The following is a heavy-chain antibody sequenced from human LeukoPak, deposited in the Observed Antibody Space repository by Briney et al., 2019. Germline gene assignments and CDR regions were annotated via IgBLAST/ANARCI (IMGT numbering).Heavy chain of an antibody. J-gene: IGHJ6*04. D-gene: IGHD1-26*01. CDR1: GYSFTGYW. CDR2: IDPSDSYT. CDR3: ARHTRWDLPHGMDV. V-gene: IGHV5-10-1*01. Sequence: GESLRISCKGSGYSFTGYWISWVRQMPGKGLEWMGRIDPSDSYTNYSPSFQGHVTFSADKSISTAYLQWSSQKASDTAMYYCARHTRWDLPHGMDVWGKGTTVTVSS.